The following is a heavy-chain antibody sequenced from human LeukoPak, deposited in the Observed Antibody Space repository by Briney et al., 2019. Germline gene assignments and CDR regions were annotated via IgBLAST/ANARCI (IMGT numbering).Heavy chain of an antibody. J-gene: IGHJ3*02. CDR1: GFTFSSYG. CDR3: AKGWQWLPQNDAFDI. V-gene: IGHV3-23*01. CDR2: ISGSGGST. D-gene: IGHD6-19*01. Sequence: PGGSLRLSCAASGFTFSSYGMSWVRQAPGKGLEWVSAISGSGGSTYYADSVKGRFTISRENSKNTLYLQMNSLRAEDTAVYYCAKGWQWLPQNDAFDIWGQGTMVTVSS.